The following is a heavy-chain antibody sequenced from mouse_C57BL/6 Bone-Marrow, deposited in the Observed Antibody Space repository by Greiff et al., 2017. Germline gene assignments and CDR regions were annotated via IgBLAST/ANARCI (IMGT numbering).Heavy chain of an antibody. V-gene: IGHV1-15*01. CDR2: IDPETGGP. CDR1: GYTFTDYE. Sequence: QVQLKQSGAELVRPGASVTLSCKASGYTFTDYEMHWVKQTPVHGLEWIGAIDPETGGPAYNQKFKGKAILTADKSSSTAYMELRSLTSEDSAVYYCTDYYGSSYDYYAMDYWGQGTSVTVSS. D-gene: IGHD1-1*01. CDR3: TDYYGSSYDYYAMDY. J-gene: IGHJ4*01.